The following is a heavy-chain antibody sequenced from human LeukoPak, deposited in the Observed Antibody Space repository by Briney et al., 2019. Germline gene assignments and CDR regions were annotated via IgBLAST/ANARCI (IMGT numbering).Heavy chain of an antibody. CDR3: AKGDMILTAYFDY. CDR1: GFTFSSNG. D-gene: IGHD3-9*01. J-gene: IGHJ4*02. V-gene: IGHV3-30*18. CDR2: ISYDGSNK. Sequence: PGRSLTLSCAASGFTFSSNGMHWVRQAPGKGLEWVAVISYDGSNKYYAVSVKGGFTISRDNSKNTLYLQMSSLRAEDTAVYYCAKGDMILTAYFDYWGQGTLVTVSS.